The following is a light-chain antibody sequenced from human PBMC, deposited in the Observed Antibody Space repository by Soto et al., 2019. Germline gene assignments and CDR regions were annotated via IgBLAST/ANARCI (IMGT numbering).Light chain of an antibody. CDR2: AAS. Sequence: IQMTQSPSSLSASVGDTVTITCRASQGIRNDLGWYQQKPGKAPKLLIHAASSSESGVPTRFSGSGSGTDFTFTISSLQAEDFATYYCLQDDSYPWTFGQGTKVEI. V-gene: IGKV1-6*01. CDR3: LQDDSYPWT. J-gene: IGKJ1*01. CDR1: QGIRND.